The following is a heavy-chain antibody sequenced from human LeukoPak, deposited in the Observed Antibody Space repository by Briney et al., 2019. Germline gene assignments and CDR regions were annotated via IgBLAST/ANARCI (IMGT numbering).Heavy chain of an antibody. CDR1: GGSFSGYY. Sequence: PSETLSLTCAVYGGSFSGYYWSWIRQPPGKGLEWIGEINHSGSTNYNPSLKSRVIISVDTSKNHFSLKLNSVTAADTVVYHCARQQGDYVDYWGQGTLVTVSS. J-gene: IGHJ4*02. CDR2: INHSGST. D-gene: IGHD6-13*01. CDR3: ARQQGDYVDY. V-gene: IGHV4-34*01.